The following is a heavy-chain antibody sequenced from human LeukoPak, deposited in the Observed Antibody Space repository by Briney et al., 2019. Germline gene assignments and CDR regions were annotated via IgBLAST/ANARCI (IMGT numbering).Heavy chain of an antibody. CDR1: GFTFNSYA. CDR2: ISGSGGSR. Sequence: PWGSLRLSCAASGFTFNSYAMSWVRQAPGKGLEWVSAISGSGGSRYYADSVKGRFTISTDNSKNTLYLQMNSLRAGDTAVYYCAKDRHGDHGYFGYWGQGTLVNVSS. J-gene: IGHJ4*02. V-gene: IGHV3-23*01. D-gene: IGHD4-17*01. CDR3: AKDRHGDHGYFGY.